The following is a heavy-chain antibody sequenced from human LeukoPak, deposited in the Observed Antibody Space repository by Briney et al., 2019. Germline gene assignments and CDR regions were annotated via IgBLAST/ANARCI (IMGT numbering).Heavy chain of an antibody. CDR1: GGSFSGSQ. J-gene: IGHJ4*02. CDR3: ARGARVGYSSGWSIDY. Sequence: SETLSLTCAVYGGSFSGSQWSWIRQPPGKGLGWIGEINQSGSTNINPSLKSRVTTSVDTSKNQFSLKLRSVTAADTAVYYCARGARVGYSSGWSIDYWGQGTLVTVSS. CDR2: INQSGST. V-gene: IGHV4-34*01. D-gene: IGHD6-19*01.